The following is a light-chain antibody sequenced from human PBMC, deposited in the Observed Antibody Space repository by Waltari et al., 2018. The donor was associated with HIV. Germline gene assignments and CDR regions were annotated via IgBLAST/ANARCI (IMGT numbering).Light chain of an antibody. V-gene: IGLV3-21*04. Sequence: SYVLTQPPSVSVAPGRAARITCGGDDIETKSVHWYRQRQGQAPVLVIYYDGERPSGIPERFSGSNSGNTATLTISRFEAGDEADYYCQVWDRSGVFVFGPGTKVTVL. J-gene: IGLJ1*01. CDR3: QVWDRSGVFV. CDR1: DIETKS. CDR2: YDG.